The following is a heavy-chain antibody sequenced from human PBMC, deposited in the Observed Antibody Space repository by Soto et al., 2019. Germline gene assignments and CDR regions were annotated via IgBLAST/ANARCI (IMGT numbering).Heavy chain of an antibody. CDR2: TNQDGSKK. D-gene: IGHD6-13*01. CDR1: GFSLSSYW. Sequence: EVQLVESRGGLVQPGGSLRLSCAASGFSLSSYWMTWVRQAPGKGLEWVANTNQDGSKKYYVDSVKGRFTISRDNAKNSLYLQMNSLRAEDTAVYYCVRAIAAAGSYWGQGTLVTVSS. CDR3: VRAIAAAGSY. J-gene: IGHJ4*02. V-gene: IGHV3-7*05.